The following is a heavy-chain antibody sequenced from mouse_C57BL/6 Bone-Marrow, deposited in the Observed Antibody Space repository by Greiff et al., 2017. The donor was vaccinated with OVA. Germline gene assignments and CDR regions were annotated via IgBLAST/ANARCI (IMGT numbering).Heavy chain of an antibody. CDR3: ARSNSNYVTFAY. V-gene: IGHV3-8*01. D-gene: IGHD2-5*01. J-gene: IGHJ3*01. CDR1: GYSITSDS. CDR2: IRYSGST. Sequence: EVKLQESGPGLAKPSQTLSLTCSVTGYSITSDSWNWIRKFPGNKLEYMGYIRYSGSTYYNPSLKSRISITRDTSKNQYYLQLNSVTTEDTATYYCARSNSNYVTFAYWGQGTLVTVSA.